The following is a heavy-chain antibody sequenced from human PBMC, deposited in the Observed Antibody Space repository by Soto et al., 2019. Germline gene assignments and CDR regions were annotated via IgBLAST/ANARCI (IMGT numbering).Heavy chain of an antibody. D-gene: IGHD2-21*02. CDR1: GGPISSGAYY. CDR3: ARAAFCGRDCYYFFDY. V-gene: IGHV4-31*03. J-gene: IGHJ4*02. CDR2: INYIGRT. Sequence: PSETLSLTCTVPGGPISSGAYYWHWIRQHPGKGLDWIGFINYIGRTSYNSSLMSRVTISLDTSKSQFSLKLSSVTAADTAVYYCARAAFCGRDCYYFFDYWGQGILVTVSS.